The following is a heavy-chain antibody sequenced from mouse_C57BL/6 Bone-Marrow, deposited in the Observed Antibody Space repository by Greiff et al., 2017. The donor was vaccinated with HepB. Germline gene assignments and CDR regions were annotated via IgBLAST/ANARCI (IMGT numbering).Heavy chain of an antibody. CDR1: GFTFSDYG. CDR2: ISSGSSTI. CDR3: AKSYDGSGWYFDF. J-gene: IGHJ1*03. Sequence: DVMLVESGGGLVKPGGSLKLSCAASGFTFSDYGMHWVRQAPEKGLEWVAYISSGSSTIDYADTVKGRFTISRDNAKNTLFLQMTSLRSEDTAMYYCAKSYDGSGWYFDFWGTGTTVTVSS. D-gene: IGHD1-1*01. V-gene: IGHV5-17*01.